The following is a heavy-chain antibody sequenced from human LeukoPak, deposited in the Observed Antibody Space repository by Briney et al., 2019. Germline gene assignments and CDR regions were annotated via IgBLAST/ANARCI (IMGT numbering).Heavy chain of an antibody. D-gene: IGHD3-22*01. CDR3: ASKTYDTTGYYYFQH. Sequence: ASVKVSCKASGCTFTGYYMHWVRQAPGQGLEWMGWINPNSGGTNYAQKFQGRVTMTRDTSISTAYMELSRLRSDDTAVYYCASKTYDTTGYYYFQHWGQGTLVTVSS. CDR1: GCTFTGYY. CDR2: INPNSGGT. V-gene: IGHV1-2*02. J-gene: IGHJ1*01.